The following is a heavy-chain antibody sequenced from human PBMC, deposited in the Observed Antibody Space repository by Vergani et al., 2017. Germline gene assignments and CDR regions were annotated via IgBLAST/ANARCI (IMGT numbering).Heavy chain of an antibody. J-gene: IGHJ3*02. V-gene: IGHV4-59*01. CDR2: IYYSGST. CDR3: AGGNPGSYYAFDI. D-gene: IGHD1-26*01. Sequence: QVQLQESGPGLVKPSETLSLTCTVSGGPISSYYWSWIRQPPGKGLEWIGYIYYSGSTNYNPSLKSRVTISVDTSKNQFSLKLSSVTAADTAVYYCAGGNPGSYYAFDIWGQGTMVTVSS. CDR1: GGPISSYY.